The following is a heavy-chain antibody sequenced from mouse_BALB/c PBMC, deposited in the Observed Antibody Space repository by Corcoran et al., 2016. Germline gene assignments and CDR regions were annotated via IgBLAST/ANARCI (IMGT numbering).Heavy chain of an antibody. V-gene: IGHV1-62-2*01. CDR3: ARLEWGITTGAWFAY. Sequence: VQLQQCGAGLVKRGASVKLSCKASGYTFTEYIIHWVKQRSGQGLEWIGWFYPGSGSIKYNEKFKDKATLTADKSSSTVYMELSRLTSEDSAVYFCARLEWGITTGAWFAYWGQGTLVTVSA. D-gene: IGHD2-4*01. CDR1: GYTFTEYI. CDR2: FYPGSGSI. J-gene: IGHJ3*01.